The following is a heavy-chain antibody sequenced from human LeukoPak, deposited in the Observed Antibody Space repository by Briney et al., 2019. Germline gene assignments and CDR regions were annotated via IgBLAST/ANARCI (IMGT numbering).Heavy chain of an antibody. Sequence: PGGSLRLSCAASGFTFSSYWMSWVRQAPGKGLEWVANIKQDGSEKYYVDSVKGRFTISRDNAKNSLYLQMNSLRAEDTAVYYCARAEEITISWVPYMDVWGKGTTVTVSS. CDR2: IKQDGSEK. CDR3: ARAEEITISWVPYMDV. CDR1: GFTFSSYW. V-gene: IGHV3-7*01. J-gene: IGHJ6*03. D-gene: IGHD3-9*01.